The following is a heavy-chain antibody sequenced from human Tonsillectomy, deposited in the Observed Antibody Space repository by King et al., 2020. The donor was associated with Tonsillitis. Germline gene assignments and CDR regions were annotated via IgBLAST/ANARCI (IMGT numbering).Heavy chain of an antibody. V-gene: IGHV5-51*03. CDR2: IYPGDSNI. CDR1: GYSFNNYW. Sequence: DVQLVESGAEVKEPGETLKISCKGSGYSFNNYWIAWVRQMPGKGLEWMGIIYPGDSNIRYSPSFQGQVTISADKSISTAYLQWSSLRASDTAMYYCARLDSRSSSRRKMDVWGKGTTVIVSS. J-gene: IGHJ6*04. D-gene: IGHD2-2*01. CDR3: ARLDSRSSSRRKMDV.